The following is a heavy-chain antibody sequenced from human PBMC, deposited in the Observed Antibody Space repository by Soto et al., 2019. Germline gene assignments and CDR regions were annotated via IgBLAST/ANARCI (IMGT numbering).Heavy chain of an antibody. CDR2: IYSAGSA. D-gene: IGHD6-13*01. CDR3: ARVPSSNYHYFDY. Sequence: EVQLVESGGGLVQPGGSLRLSCAASGFTVSSYYMSWVRQAPGKGLEWVSVIYSAGSADFADSEKGRFTISRDNSKNTLYLQMSSLRAEDTAVYYCARVPSSNYHYFDYWGQGTLVTVSS. CDR1: GFTVSSYY. J-gene: IGHJ4*02. V-gene: IGHV3-66*01.